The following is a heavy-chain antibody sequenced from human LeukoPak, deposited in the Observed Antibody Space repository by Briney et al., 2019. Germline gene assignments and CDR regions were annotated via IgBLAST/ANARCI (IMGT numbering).Heavy chain of an antibody. J-gene: IGHJ1*01. CDR2: ISGSGGST. D-gene: IGHD3-22*01. CDR1: GFSFSNPA. Sequence: GGSLRLSCAASGFSFSNPAMTWVRQAPGKGLEWVSAISGSGGSTNYADSVKGRFTISRDNSKNTLYLQMNSLRAEDTAVYYCAKDDRWDSSGYYYIFGYFQHWGQGTLVTVSS. V-gene: IGHV3-23*01. CDR3: AKDDRWDSSGYYYIFGYFQH.